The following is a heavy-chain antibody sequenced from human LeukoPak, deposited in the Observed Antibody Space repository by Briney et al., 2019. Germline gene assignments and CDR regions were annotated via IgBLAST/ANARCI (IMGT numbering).Heavy chain of an antibody. V-gene: IGHV1-18*04. CDR1: GYTFTGYY. CDR2: ISAYNGNT. Sequence: ASVKVSCKASGYTFTGYYMHWVRQAPGQGLEWMGWISAYNGNTNYAQKLQGRVTMTTDTSTSTAYMELRSLRSDDTAVYYCARGGRQSRLNAFDIWGQGTMVTVSS. J-gene: IGHJ3*02. CDR3: ARGGRQSRLNAFDI. D-gene: IGHD5/OR15-5a*01.